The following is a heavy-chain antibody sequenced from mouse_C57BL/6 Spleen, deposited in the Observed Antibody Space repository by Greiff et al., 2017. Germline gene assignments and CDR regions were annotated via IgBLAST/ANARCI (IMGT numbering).Heavy chain of an antibody. Sequence: EVQLQESGPELVKPGASVKIPSKASGYTFTDYNMDWVKQSHGKSLEWIGDLNPNNGGTIYKQKFKGKATLTVDKSSSTAYMGHRSRTTEDTSVYYCARGGYYGGAWFAYWGQGTLVTVSA. J-gene: IGHJ3*01. V-gene: IGHV1-18*01. CDR3: ARGGYYGGAWFAY. D-gene: IGHD2-3*01. CDR1: GYTFTDYN. CDR2: LNPNNGGT.